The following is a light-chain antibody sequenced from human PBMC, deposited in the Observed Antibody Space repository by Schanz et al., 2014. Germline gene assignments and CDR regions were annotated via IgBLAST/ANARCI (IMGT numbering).Light chain of an antibody. CDR1: QNVRLND. CDR2: GAY. Sequence: EIVLTQSPGTLSLSRGERATLSCRASQNVRLNDLAWYQHKPGQAPRLLIYGAYNRATGIPDRFSGSGSGTEFTLTISSLQSEDFAVYYCQQYNNWKTFGQGTKVEIK. J-gene: IGKJ1*01. CDR3: QQYNNWKT. V-gene: IGKV3D-15*01.